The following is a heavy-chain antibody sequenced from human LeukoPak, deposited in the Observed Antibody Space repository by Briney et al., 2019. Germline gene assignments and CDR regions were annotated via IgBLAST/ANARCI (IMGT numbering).Heavy chain of an antibody. J-gene: IGHJ6*03. CDR3: ARATTVTAGYYYYMDV. V-gene: IGHV3-48*01. Sequence: GGSLRLSCAASGFTFGSYSMNWVRQAPGKGLEWVSYISSSSSTIYYADSVKGRFTISRDNAKNSLYLQMNSLRVEDTAVYYCARATTVTAGYYYYMDVWGKGTTVTVSS. CDR2: ISSSSSTI. CDR1: GFTFGSYS. D-gene: IGHD4-11*01.